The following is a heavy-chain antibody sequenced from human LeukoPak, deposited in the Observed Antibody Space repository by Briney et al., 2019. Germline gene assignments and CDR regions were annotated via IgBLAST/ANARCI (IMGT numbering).Heavy chain of an antibody. D-gene: IGHD3-3*01. Sequence: PGRSLRLSCAASGFTFSSYAMHWVRQAPGKGLEWVAVISYDGSNKYYADSVKGRFTISRDNSRNTLYLQMNSLRAEDTAVYYYARDFGVVIIGNWFDPWGQGTLVTVSS. CDR1: GFTFSSYA. J-gene: IGHJ5*02. CDR2: ISYDGSNK. CDR3: ARDFGVVIIGNWFDP. V-gene: IGHV3-30*01.